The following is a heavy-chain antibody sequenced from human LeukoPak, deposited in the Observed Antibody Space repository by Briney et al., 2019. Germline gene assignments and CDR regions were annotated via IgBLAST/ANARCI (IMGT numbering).Heavy chain of an antibody. V-gene: IGHV4-59*08. CDR1: GGSISGYY. Sequence: SETLSLTCTVSGGSISGYYWNWIRQPPGKALEWIAFISYNGNTDYSPSLKSRVRISPDTSKNLFSLNLSSVTAADTAVYYCARSLIEYGSNSAWPTHFDHWGQGTLVTVSS. CDR3: ARSLIEYGSNSAWPTHFDH. CDR2: ISYNGNT. J-gene: IGHJ4*02. D-gene: IGHD4-23*01.